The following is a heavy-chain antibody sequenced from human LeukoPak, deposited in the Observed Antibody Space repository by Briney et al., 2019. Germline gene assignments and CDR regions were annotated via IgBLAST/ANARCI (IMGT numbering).Heavy chain of an antibody. V-gene: IGHV4-38-2*02. D-gene: IGHD2-15*01. CDR1: GYSISSGYY. CDR3: ARSIGYCSGGSCYSGWFDP. Sequence: SETLSLTCTVSGYSISSGYYWGWIRQPPGKGLEWIGSIYHSGSTYYNPSLKSRVTISVDTSKNQFSLKLSSVTAADTAVYYCARSIGYCSGGSCYSGWFDPWGQGTLVTVSS. J-gene: IGHJ5*02. CDR2: IYHSGST.